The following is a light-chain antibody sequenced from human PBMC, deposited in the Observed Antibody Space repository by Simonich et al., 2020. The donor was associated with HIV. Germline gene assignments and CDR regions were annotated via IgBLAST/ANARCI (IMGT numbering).Light chain of an antibody. CDR3: QSADSSGTYRV. V-gene: IGLV3-25*03. CDR2: KDR. Sequence: SYELTQPPSVSVSPGQTARITCSGDALPKQYAYWYQQKPGQAPVLVIYKDRERPSGIPERFSGSSSGTTVTLTISGVQAEDDADYYCQSADSSGTYRVFGGGTKLTVL. J-gene: IGLJ3*02. CDR1: ALPKQY.